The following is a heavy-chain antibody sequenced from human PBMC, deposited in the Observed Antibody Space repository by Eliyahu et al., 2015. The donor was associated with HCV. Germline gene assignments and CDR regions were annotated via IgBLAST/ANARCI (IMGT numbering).Heavy chain of an antibody. J-gene: IGHJ4*02. CDR3: ARYRAEGNWNYLYYFDY. V-gene: IGHV3-20*01. D-gene: IGHD1-7*01. CDR1: GFXFDDYG. Sequence: EVQLVESGGGVVRPGGSLXLSCAAXGFXFDDYGMSWVRQAPGKGVGWGSGINWNGGSTGYADXVKGRFTISRDNAKNSLYLQMNSLRAEDTALYHCARYRAEGNWNYLYYFDYWGQGTLVTVSS. CDR2: INWNGGST.